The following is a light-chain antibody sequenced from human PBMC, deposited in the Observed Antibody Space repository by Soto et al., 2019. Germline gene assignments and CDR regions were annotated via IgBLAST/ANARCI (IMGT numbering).Light chain of an antibody. CDR2: DVN. Sequence: QSALTQPASVSGSPGQSITISCTGTSIDIGAFTFVYWYQQHPGKVPKLMIFDVNRRPSGVSDRFSGSKSGNTASLTISGLQAEDEGDYYCSSYTTSSTHVFGSGTKVTVL. CDR1: SIDIGAFTF. V-gene: IGLV2-14*03. CDR3: SSYTTSSTHV. J-gene: IGLJ1*01.